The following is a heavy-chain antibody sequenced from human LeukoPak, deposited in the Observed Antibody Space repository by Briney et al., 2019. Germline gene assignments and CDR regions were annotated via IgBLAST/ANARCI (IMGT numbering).Heavy chain of an antibody. Sequence: GGSLKLSCAASGFTVSQSYMSWVRQAPGKGLEWVSIIYAGGNTYYADSVRGRFTISRDNSKNTLYLQMNSLRAEDTAVYCCARVFSSSLDYWGQGTLVTVSS. V-gene: IGHV3-53*01. CDR1: GFTVSQSY. CDR3: ARVFSSSLDY. D-gene: IGHD6-13*01. J-gene: IGHJ4*02. CDR2: IYAGGNT.